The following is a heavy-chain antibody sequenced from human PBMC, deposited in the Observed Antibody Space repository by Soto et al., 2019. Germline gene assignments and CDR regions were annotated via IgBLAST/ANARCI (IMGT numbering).Heavy chain of an antibody. V-gene: IGHV4-39*01. CDR3: ARQELDIVVVVAATALDAFDI. CDR2: IYYSGST. Sequence: QLQLQESGPGLVKPSETLSLTCTVSGGSISSSSYYWGWIRQPPGKGLEWIGSIYYSGSTYYNPSLKSRVTISVDTSKNQFSLKLSSVTAADTAVYYCARQELDIVVVVAATALDAFDIWGQGTMVTVSS. J-gene: IGHJ3*02. CDR1: GGSISSSSYY. D-gene: IGHD2-15*01.